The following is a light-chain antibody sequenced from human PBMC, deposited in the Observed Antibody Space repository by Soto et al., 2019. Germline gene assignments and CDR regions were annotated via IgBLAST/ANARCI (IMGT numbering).Light chain of an antibody. V-gene: IGKV1-5*01. Sequence: DIQMAQYPSTLSASLLEIRTIXCRASQSISGWLAWYQQKPGTAPKLLIYEASNLESGVPSRFSGSGSGTDFTLTVSSLQPEDFATYYCQQSYNPPWTFGQGTKVDNK. CDR1: QSISGW. CDR3: QQSYNPPWT. CDR2: EAS. J-gene: IGKJ1*01.